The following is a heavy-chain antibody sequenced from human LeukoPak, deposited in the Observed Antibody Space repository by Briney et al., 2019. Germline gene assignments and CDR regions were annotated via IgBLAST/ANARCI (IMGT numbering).Heavy chain of an antibody. CDR3: ARGSIYSCSGGSCYPHFDY. Sequence: GASVKVSCKASGGTFSSYAISWVRQAPGQGLEWMGGIIPIFGTVNYAQKFQGRVTITADESTSTAYMELSSLRSEDTAVYYCARGSIYSCSGGSCYPHFDYWGRGTLVTVSS. CDR2: IIPIFGTV. J-gene: IGHJ4*02. D-gene: IGHD2-15*01. CDR1: GGTFSSYA. V-gene: IGHV1-69*13.